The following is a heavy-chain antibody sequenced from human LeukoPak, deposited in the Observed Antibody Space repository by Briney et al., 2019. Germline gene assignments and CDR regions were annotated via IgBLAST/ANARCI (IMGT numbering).Heavy chain of an antibody. D-gene: IGHD7-27*01. CDR1: GGSVSSYY. Sequence: PSETLSLTCAVSGGSVSSYYWSWIRRLPGKGLEWIGHIYNIGSTDYNPSLKSRVTVSVDTSKNQFSLKLSSVTAADTALYYCARETPGAGHFDYWGQGSLVTVSS. V-gene: IGHV4-59*02. J-gene: IGHJ4*02. CDR2: IYNIGST. CDR3: ARETPGAGHFDY.